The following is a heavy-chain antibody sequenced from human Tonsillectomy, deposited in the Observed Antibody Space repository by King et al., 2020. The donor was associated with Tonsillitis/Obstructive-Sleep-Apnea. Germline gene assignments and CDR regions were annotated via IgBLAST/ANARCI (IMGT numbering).Heavy chain of an antibody. CDR1: GYTFTAFW. J-gene: IGHJ4*02. Sequence: VQLVESGAEVKKPGESLRISCKGSGYTFTAFWIGWVRQMPGKGLEWTGLIYPLDSDTTYSPSFQGQVTISADESINTAYLQWSSLQASDTAMYYCVRLPEGGRRNALHYWGQGTLVTVSS. D-gene: IGHD1-14*01. CDR2: IYPLDSDT. V-gene: IGHV5-51*01. CDR3: VRLPEGGRRNALHY.